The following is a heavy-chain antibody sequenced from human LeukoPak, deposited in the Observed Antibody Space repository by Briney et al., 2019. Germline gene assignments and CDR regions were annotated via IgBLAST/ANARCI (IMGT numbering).Heavy chain of an antibody. CDR2: IGSAGDT. CDR3: ARSSSTSQLANYGLDV. J-gene: IGHJ6*02. V-gene: IGHV3-13*01. CDR1: GFTFKNYD. D-gene: IGHD2-2*01. Sequence: GGSLRLSCAASGFTFKNYDMHWVRQAPGKGLEWVSVIGSAGDTYYPGSVKGRFTISRESAKNSLYLQMNSPRAGDTAVYYCARSSSTSQLANYGLDVWGQGTTVTVSS.